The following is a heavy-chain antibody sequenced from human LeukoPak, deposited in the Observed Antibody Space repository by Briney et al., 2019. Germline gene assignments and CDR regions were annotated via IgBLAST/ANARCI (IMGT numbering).Heavy chain of an antibody. V-gene: IGHV1-69*13. CDR2: IIPIFGTA. J-gene: IGHJ3*02. CDR1: GGTFSSYA. CDR3: AKDPGNEAAKPHAFDI. Sequence: ASVKVSCKASGGTFSSYAISWVRQAPGQGLEWMGGIIPIFGTANYAQKFQGRVTITADESTSTAYMELSSLRSEDTAVYYCAKDPGNEAAKPHAFDIWGQGTMVTVSS.